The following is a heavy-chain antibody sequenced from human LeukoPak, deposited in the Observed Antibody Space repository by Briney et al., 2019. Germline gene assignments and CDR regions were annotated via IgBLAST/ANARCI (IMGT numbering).Heavy chain of an antibody. CDR3: AKERLLSLYHFDY. D-gene: IGHD3-22*01. Sequence: GGSLRLSCAASGFTFSSYAMHWVRQAPGKGLEWVAVISYDGSNKYYADSVKGRFTISRDNSKNTLYLQMDSLRAEDTAVYYCAKERLLSLYHFDYWGQGTLVTVSS. CDR1: GFTFSSYA. J-gene: IGHJ4*02. CDR2: ISYDGSNK. V-gene: IGHV3-30*18.